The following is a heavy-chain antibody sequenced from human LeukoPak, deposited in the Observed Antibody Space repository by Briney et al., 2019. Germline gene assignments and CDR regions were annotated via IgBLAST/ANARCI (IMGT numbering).Heavy chain of an antibody. Sequence: GGSLRLSCAASGFTFSSYEMNWVRQAPGKGLEWVSYISSSGSTIYYAGSVKGRFTISRDNAKNSLYLQMNSLRAEDTAVYYCARGAYGDYGGGSDYWGQGTLVTVSS. D-gene: IGHD4-17*01. CDR3: ARGAYGDYGGGSDY. J-gene: IGHJ4*02. CDR2: ISSSGSTI. CDR1: GFTFSSYE. V-gene: IGHV3-48*03.